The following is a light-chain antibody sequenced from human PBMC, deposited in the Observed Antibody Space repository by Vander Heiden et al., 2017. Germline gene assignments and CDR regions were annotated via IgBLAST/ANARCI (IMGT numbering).Light chain of an antibody. CDR1: SGSSKYA. CDR3: QTWGSGIRV. J-gene: IGLJ3*02. V-gene: IGLV4-69*01. Sequence: QLVLTQSHSASASLGASVKLTCTLSSGSSKYAIAGHQQRTQKGPRYLMKVNRDGSHNRGDGIPDRFSGATSGADRYLTISSLQSEDEADYDCQTWGSGIRVFGGGTKLTVL. CDR2: VNRDGSH.